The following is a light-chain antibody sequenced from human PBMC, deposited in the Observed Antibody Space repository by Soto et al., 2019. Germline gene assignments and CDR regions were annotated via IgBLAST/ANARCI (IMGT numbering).Light chain of an antibody. CDR1: QGIRDD. CDR3: LHHNSYLALT. Sequence: DIQMTQSPSSLAASVGDRVAITCRASQGIRDDLGWYQQKPGKAPKRLIYAASTLQSGVPSRFSGSRSGTEFTLTISSLQPEDFASYYCLHHNSYLALTFGGGTKVETK. CDR2: AAS. J-gene: IGKJ4*01. V-gene: IGKV1-17*01.